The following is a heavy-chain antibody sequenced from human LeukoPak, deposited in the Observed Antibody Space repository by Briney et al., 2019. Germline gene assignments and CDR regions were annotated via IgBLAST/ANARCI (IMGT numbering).Heavy chain of an antibody. CDR1: GGSFSGYY. CDR2: INHSGST. CDR3: ARGRSSGSPYYYYGMDV. V-gene: IGHV4-34*01. D-gene: IGHD3-10*01. J-gene: IGHJ6*02. Sequence: SETLSLTCAVYGGSFSGYYWSWIRQPPGKGLEWIGEINHSGSTNYNPSLKSRVTISVDTSKNQFSLKLSSVTAADTAVYYCARGRSSGSPYYYYGMDVWGQGTTVTVSS.